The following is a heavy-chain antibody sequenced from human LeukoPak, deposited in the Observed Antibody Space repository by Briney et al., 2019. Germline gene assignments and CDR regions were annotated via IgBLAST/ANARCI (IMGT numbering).Heavy chain of an antibody. D-gene: IGHD1-26*01. Sequence: SVKVSCRASGYTFTSYYMHWVRQAPGQGLEWMGGIIPIFGTANYAQKFQGRVTITADESTSTAYMELSSLRSEDTAVYYCARGEGGQWTLGYWGQGTLVTVSS. CDR1: GYTFTSYY. V-gene: IGHV1-69*13. CDR2: IIPIFGTA. CDR3: ARGEGGQWTLGY. J-gene: IGHJ4*02.